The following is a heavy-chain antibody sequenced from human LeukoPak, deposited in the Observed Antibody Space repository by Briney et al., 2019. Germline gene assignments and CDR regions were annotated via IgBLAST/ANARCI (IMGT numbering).Heavy chain of an antibody. CDR2: IYYSGST. V-gene: IGHV4-59*11. CDR3: ARGMYYYDSSGYYYDPNWYFDL. CDR1: GGSISSHY. J-gene: IGHJ2*01. Sequence: SETLSLTCTVPGGSISSHYWSWIRQPPGKGLEWIGYIYYSGSTNYNPSLKSRVTISVDTSKNQFSLKLSSVTAADTAVYYCARGMYYYDSSGYYYDPNWYFDLWGRGTLVTVSS. D-gene: IGHD3-22*01.